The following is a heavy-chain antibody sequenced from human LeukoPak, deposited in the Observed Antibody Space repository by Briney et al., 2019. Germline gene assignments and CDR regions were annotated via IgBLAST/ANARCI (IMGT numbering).Heavy chain of an antibody. Sequence: GGSLRLSCAASGFTFSDYFMTWIRQAPGKGLEWVSYISSSGSNIYYADSVKGRFTISRDNAKNSLFLQMNSLRVEDTAVYYCARELRVATAFDLWGRGTLVTVSS. J-gene: IGHJ2*01. D-gene: IGHD5-12*01. V-gene: IGHV3-11*01. CDR2: ISSSGSNI. CDR1: GFTFSDYF. CDR3: ARELRVATAFDL.